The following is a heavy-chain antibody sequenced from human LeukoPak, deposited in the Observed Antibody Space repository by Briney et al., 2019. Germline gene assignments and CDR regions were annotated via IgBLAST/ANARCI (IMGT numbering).Heavy chain of an antibody. Sequence: SETLSLTCTVSGGSISSYYWSWIRQPPGKGLEWIGYIYYSGSTNYNPSLRSRVTISVDTSKNQFALKLSSVTAADTAVYYCARESWYSSGWDDAFDIWGQGTMVTVSS. D-gene: IGHD6-19*01. J-gene: IGHJ3*02. CDR1: GGSISSYY. CDR3: ARESWYSSGWDDAFDI. V-gene: IGHV4-59*01. CDR2: IYYSGST.